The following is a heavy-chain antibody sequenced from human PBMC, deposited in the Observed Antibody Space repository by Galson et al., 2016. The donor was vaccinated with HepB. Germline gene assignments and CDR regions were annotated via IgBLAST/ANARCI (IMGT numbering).Heavy chain of an antibody. CDR3: ARSDSGYDSFDC. D-gene: IGHD5-12*01. Sequence: SLRLSCAASGFPFSSYAMHWVRQAPGKGLEGVAIISYDGGNKFYADSVKDRFTISRDNSKNTLYLQMNSLRVEDTALYYCARSDSGYDSFDCWGQGTLVTVSS. J-gene: IGHJ4*02. CDR2: ISYDGGNK. CDR1: GFPFSSYA. V-gene: IGHV3-30*04.